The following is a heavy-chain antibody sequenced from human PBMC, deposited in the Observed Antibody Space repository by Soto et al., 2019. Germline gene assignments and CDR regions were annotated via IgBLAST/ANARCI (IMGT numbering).Heavy chain of an antibody. V-gene: IGHV4-34*01. D-gene: IGHD1-1*01. Sequence: PSETLSLTCAVYGGSFSGYYWSWIRQSPEKGLEWIGEIDHSGSTNQNPSLKSRVSISVDTSKNQFSLKLRSLTAADTAVYYCARGVHDAHDKYYFDSWGLGTLVTVSS. J-gene: IGHJ4*02. CDR2: IDHSGST. CDR3: ARGVHDAHDKYYFDS. CDR1: GGSFSGYY.